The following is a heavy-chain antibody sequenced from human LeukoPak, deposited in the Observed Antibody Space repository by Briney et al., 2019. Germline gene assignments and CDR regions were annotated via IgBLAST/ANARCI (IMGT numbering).Heavy chain of an antibody. J-gene: IGHJ4*02. CDR2: INHSGST. V-gene: IGHV4-34*01. CDR1: GGSLSGYS. Sequence: SETLSLTCGVYGGSLSGYSWSWIRQPPGKGLEWIGEINHSGSTNYNPSLKSRVTISVDTSKNQFSLKLNSVTAADTAVYYCARGPSERYYESNGYYYFDYWGQGTLVTVSS. D-gene: IGHD3-22*01. CDR3: ARGPSERYYESNGYYYFDY.